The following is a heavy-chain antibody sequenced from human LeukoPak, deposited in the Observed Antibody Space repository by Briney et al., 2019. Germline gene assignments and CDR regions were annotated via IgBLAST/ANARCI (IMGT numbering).Heavy chain of an antibody. Sequence: SSETLSLTCTVSGGSISSYYWSWIRQPPGKGLEWIGYIYHSGSTNYNPSLKSRVTISVDTSKNQFSLKLSSVTAADTAVYYCAREDGYSQADYWGQGTLVTVSS. CDR3: AREDGYSQADY. D-gene: IGHD5-24*01. CDR1: GGSISSYY. CDR2: IYHSGST. V-gene: IGHV4-59*01. J-gene: IGHJ4*02.